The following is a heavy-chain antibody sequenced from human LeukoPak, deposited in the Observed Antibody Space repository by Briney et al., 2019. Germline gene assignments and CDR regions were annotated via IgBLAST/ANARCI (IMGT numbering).Heavy chain of an antibody. D-gene: IGHD2-2*01. Sequence: GESLKISRKGSGYSLTSYWIGWVRQMPGKGLEWMGIIYPGDSDTRYSPSFQGQVTTSADKSISTAYLQWSSLKASDTAMYYCARQYRYCSSTSCYVWSDAFDIWGQGTMVTVSS. V-gene: IGHV5-51*01. J-gene: IGHJ3*02. CDR2: IYPGDSDT. CDR1: GYSLTSYW. CDR3: ARQYRYCSSTSCYVWSDAFDI.